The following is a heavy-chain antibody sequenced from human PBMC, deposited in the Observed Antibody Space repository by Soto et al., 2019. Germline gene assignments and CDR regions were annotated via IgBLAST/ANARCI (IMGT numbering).Heavy chain of an antibody. CDR3: ARGRVYYEILAGYYNGAWFDP. D-gene: IGHD3-9*01. Sequence: QVQLQQWGAGLLKPSETLSLTCAVYGGSFSGYYWSWIRQPTGKGLEWIGEINHSGSTNYNPSLKSRVTISGDATKNQFSLKLSSVTAADTAVYYCARGRVYYEILAGYYNGAWFDPWGQGTLVTVSS. CDR1: GGSFSGYY. V-gene: IGHV4-34*01. J-gene: IGHJ5*02. CDR2: INHSGST.